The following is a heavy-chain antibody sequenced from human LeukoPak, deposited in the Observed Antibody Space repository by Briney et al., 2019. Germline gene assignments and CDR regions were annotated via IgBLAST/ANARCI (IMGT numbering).Heavy chain of an antibody. V-gene: IGHV3-23*01. CDR3: DAADF. D-gene: IGHD6-13*01. J-gene: IGHJ4*02. CDR1: GFSFASFA. CDR2: ISDSGGRT. Sequence: GGSLRLSCAASGFSFASFAMGWVRQPPGKGLEWVSTISDSGGRTHYADSVQGRFTISRDNSKNTLYLQINNLGAEDTAIYYCDAADFWGQGTLVTVSS.